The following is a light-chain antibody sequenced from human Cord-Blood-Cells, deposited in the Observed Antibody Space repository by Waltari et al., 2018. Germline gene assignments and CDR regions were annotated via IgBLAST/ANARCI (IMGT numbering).Light chain of an antibody. V-gene: IGLV1-40*01. CDR2: GYG. Sequence: QSVLTQPPSVSGAPGQRVTISCTGSSSNIGAGYDVHWYQQLPGTAPKLLIYGYGTRPSGVPDRFSGSKSGTSASLAICGLQAEDEADYYCQSYDSSLSAHVVFGGGTKLTVL. CDR3: QSYDSSLSAHVV. J-gene: IGLJ2*01. CDR1: SSNIGAGYD.